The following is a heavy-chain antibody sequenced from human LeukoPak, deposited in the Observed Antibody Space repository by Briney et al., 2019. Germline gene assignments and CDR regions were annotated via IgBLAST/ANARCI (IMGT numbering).Heavy chain of an antibody. CDR1: SGSISSNNYY. CDR2: IYSSGST. J-gene: IGHJ4*02. V-gene: IGHV4-39*01. CDR3: ARHCGGLTPYDFWSGYSNYFDY. D-gene: IGHD3-3*01. Sequence: SETLSLTCIVSSGSISSNNYYWGWIRQPPGKGLEWIGSIYSSGSTYYNPSLKSRVTISVDTSKNQFSLKLSSVTAADTAVYYCARHCGGLTPYDFWSGYSNYFDYWGQGTLVTVSS.